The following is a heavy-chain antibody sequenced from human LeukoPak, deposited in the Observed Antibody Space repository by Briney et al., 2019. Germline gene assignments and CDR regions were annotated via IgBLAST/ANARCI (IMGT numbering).Heavy chain of an antibody. CDR1: GFTFSTYN. J-gene: IGHJ4*02. V-gene: IGHV3-48*01. Sequence: GGSLRLSCAASGFTFSTYNMNWVRQAPGKGLEWVSYISSSSSTIYYADSVKSRFTISRDNAKNSLYLQMNSLRAEDTAVYYCVRVGVAGTGWWGQGTLVTVSS. D-gene: IGHD6-19*01. CDR3: VRVGVAGTGW. CDR2: ISSSSSTI.